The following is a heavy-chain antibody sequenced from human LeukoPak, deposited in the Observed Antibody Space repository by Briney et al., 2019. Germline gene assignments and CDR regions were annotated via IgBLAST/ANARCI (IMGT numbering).Heavy chain of an antibody. D-gene: IGHD6-13*01. V-gene: IGHV3-66*01. Sequence: GGSLRLSCAASGFTVSDNYMSWVRQAPGKGLEWVSVFYSGGSTRYADSVKGRFTISRDNPKNTLYLQLNSLRAEDTAVYFCASGSWSSEYFHYWGQGTLVTVSS. CDR1: GFTVSDNY. CDR2: FYSGGST. J-gene: IGHJ1*01. CDR3: ASGSWSSEYFHY.